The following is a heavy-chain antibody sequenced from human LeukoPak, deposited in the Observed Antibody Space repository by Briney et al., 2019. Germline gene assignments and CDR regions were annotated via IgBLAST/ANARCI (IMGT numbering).Heavy chain of an antibody. CDR2: ISSSSSYI. Sequence: GGSLRLSCAASGFTFSSYSMNWVRQAPGKGLEWVSSISSSSSYIYYADSVKGRFTISRDNAKNSLYLQMNSLRAEDTAVCYCAREGDYYDSSGYYYFDYWGQGTLVTVSS. CDR3: AREGDYYDSSGYYYFDY. J-gene: IGHJ4*02. V-gene: IGHV3-21*01. CDR1: GFTFSSYS. D-gene: IGHD3-22*01.